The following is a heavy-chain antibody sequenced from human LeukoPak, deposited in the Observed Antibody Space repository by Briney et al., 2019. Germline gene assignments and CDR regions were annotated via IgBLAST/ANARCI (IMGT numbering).Heavy chain of an antibody. CDR1: GYTFTSYD. D-gene: IGHD5-12*01. Sequence: ASVKVSCKASGYTFTSYDINWVRQAPGQGLEWMGWMNPNSGNTGYAQKFQGRVTITRNTSISTAYMELSSLRSEDTAVHYCARGRSDSGYEAQGYYYYMDVWGKGTTVTVSS. J-gene: IGHJ6*03. CDR2: MNPNSGNT. V-gene: IGHV1-8*03. CDR3: ARGRSDSGYEAQGYYYYMDV.